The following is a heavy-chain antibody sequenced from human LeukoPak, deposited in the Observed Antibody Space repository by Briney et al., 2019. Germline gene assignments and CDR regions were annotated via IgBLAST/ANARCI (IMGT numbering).Heavy chain of an antibody. CDR2: INHSGST. CDR3: ARRRGRSYNWFDP. J-gene: IGHJ5*02. D-gene: IGHD3-10*01. CDR1: GGSFSGYY. V-gene: IGHV4-34*01. Sequence: TSETLSLTCAVYGGSFSGYYWSWIRQPPGKGLEWIGEINHSGSTNYNPSLKSRVTISVDTSKNQFSLKLSSVTAADTAVYYCARRRGRSYNWFDPWGQGTLVTVSS.